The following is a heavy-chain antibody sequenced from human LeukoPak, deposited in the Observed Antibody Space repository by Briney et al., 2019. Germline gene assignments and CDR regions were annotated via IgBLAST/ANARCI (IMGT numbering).Heavy chain of an antibody. CDR3: AREGYSYAYYYCYYMDV. V-gene: IGHV3-30*01. D-gene: IGHD5-24*01. CDR2: ISYHGGNK. CDR1: GFTFSGYG. J-gene: IGHJ6*03. Sequence: GGSLRLTCAASGFTFSGYGLHWVRQAPGKGLEWVSFISYHGGNKYYADSVKGRFTISRDNSKSTLNLQLDSLSTEDTAVYYCAREGYSYAYYYCYYMDVWGKGTTVTVSS.